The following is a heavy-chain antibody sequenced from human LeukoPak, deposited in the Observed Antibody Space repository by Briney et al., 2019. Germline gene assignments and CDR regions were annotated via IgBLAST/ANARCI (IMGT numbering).Heavy chain of an antibody. D-gene: IGHD3-3*01. J-gene: IGHJ4*02. CDR2: ISSSSSDI. CDR3: ARADYDFWSGFPDF. CDR1: GFSFSTYS. Sequence: PGGSLRLSCAASGFSFSTYSMTWVRQAPGKGLEWISYISSSSSDIYYEDSVKGRFTISRDNAKNSLYLQMNSLRVVDTAVYYCARADYDFWSGFPDFWGQGVLVTVSS. V-gene: IGHV3-48*01.